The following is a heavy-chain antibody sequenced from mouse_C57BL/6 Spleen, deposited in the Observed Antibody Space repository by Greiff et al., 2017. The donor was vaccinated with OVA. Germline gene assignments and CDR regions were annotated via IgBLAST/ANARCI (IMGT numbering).Heavy chain of an antibody. CDR1: GFTFSSYA. D-gene: IGHD2-1*01. Sequence: EVKLMESGGGLVKPGGSLKLSCAASGFTFSSYAMSWVRQTPEKRLEWVATISDGGSYTYYPDNVKGRFTISRDNAKNNLYLQMSHLKSEDTAMYYCASGNGDFDYWGEGTTLTVSS. CDR2: ISDGGSYT. CDR3: ASGNGDFDY. J-gene: IGHJ2*01. V-gene: IGHV5-4*03.